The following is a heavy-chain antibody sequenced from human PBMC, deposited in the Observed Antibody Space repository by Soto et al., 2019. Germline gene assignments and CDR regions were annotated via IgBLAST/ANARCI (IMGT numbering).Heavy chain of an antibody. CDR2: INWGGASK. CDR1: GFTFDDYG. CDR3: VKAVAVIYYYYYLDH. D-gene: IGHD6-19*01. Sequence: EVHLVESGGGVVRPGGSLRLSCAASGFTFDDYGMSWVRQAPGKGLEWVSGINWGGASKGYADSVKGRFTISRDNAKDSLYLKMNRLGAEDTVLYSCVKAVAVIYYYYYLDHWGKGTTVTVSS. V-gene: IGHV3-20*04. J-gene: IGHJ6*03.